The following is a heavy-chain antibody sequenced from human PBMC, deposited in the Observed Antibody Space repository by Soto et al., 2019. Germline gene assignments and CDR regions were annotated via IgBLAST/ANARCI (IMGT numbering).Heavy chain of an antibody. V-gene: IGHV4-34*01. CDR2: ICQSGNT. J-gene: IGHJ4*01. D-gene: IGHD6-6*01. CDR3: TRAPRYSGSSLARPDF. Sequence: EALPLPCSIYSGSFSGYYWSWIRQPPGKGLEGIGEICQSGNTNYRPSLNRRVSTAINTTKKQYSLIMTSVSAANAVFYCGTRAPRYSGSSLARPDFWGQGTLVTVSS. CDR1: SGSFSGYY.